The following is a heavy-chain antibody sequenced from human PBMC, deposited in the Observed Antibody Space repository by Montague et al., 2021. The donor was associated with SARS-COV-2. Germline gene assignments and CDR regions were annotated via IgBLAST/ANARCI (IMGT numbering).Heavy chain of an antibody. J-gene: IGHJ4*02. CDR1: GGSVISDTYA. CDR3: ARAANILSGFYNHPFEY. V-gene: IGHV4-61*01. CDR2: NYDSDTT. D-gene: IGHD3-9*01. Sequence: SETLSLTCTVSGGSVISDTYAWSWIRQAPGTGLDWIAYNYDSDTTNNNPSFWSRVSMSSDRSKNQFSLKLTSVTPADTAVYYCARAANILSGFYNHPFEYWGQGILVTVSS.